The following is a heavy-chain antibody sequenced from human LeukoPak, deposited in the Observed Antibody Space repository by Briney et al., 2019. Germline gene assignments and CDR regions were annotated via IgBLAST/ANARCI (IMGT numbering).Heavy chain of an antibody. V-gene: IGHV1-69*02. J-gene: IGHJ4*02. Sequence: GASVKVSCKTSGGTFSSYTISWVRQAPGQRLEWMGRIIPFLGIANYAQKFQGRVTITADKSTSTAYMELSSLRSEDTAVYYCATRCGGDCYLAFDYWGQRTLVTVSS. D-gene: IGHD2-21*01. CDR2: IIPFLGIA. CDR3: ATRCGGDCYLAFDY. CDR1: GGTFSSYT.